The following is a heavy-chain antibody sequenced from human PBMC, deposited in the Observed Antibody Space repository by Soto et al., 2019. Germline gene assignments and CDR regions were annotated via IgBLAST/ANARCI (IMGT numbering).Heavy chain of an antibody. CDR2: INPSGGST. J-gene: IGHJ6*03. V-gene: IGHV1-46*03. CDR3: ARDYDILTGYLATYYMDV. D-gene: IGHD3-9*01. CDR1: GYTFTSYY. Sequence: GASVKVSCKASGYTFTSYYMHWVRQAPGQGLEWMGIINPSGGSTSYAQKFQGRVTMTRDTSTSTVYMELSSLRSEDTAVYYCARDYDILTGYLATYYMDVWGKGTTVTVSS.